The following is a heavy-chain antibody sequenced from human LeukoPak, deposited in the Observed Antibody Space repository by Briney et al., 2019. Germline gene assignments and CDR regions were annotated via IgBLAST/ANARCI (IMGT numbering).Heavy chain of an antibody. Sequence: GASVKVSCKAPGYSFPSYGISWVRQAPGQGPEWMGWISPYNDNTNYAQKLQGRATLTTDTSTSTAYMELRSLRSDDTAVYYCARDDPTYYDFWSGLLYGMDVWGQGTTVTVSS. J-gene: IGHJ6*02. CDR3: ARDDPTYYDFWSGLLYGMDV. CDR2: ISPYNDNT. D-gene: IGHD3-3*01. V-gene: IGHV1-18*01. CDR1: GYSFPSYG.